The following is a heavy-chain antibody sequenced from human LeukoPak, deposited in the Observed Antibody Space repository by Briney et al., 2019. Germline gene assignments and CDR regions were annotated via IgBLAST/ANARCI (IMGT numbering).Heavy chain of an antibody. CDR1: GFTFSSYG. Sequence: RTGGSLRLSCAASGFTFSSYGMHWVRQAPGKGLEWVTFIQYDGSNKYYADSVKGRFTISRGNSKNTLYLQMNSLRAEDTAVYYCAREPATVTTGVFDYWGQGTLVTVSS. D-gene: IGHD4-17*01. V-gene: IGHV3-30*02. CDR2: IQYDGSNK. CDR3: AREPATVTTGVFDY. J-gene: IGHJ4*02.